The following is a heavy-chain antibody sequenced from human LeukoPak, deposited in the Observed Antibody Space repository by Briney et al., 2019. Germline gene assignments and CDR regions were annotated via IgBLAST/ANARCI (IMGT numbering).Heavy chain of an antibody. Sequence: GRSLRLSCAASGFTFSSYGMHWVRQAPGKGLEWVAVVSFDGSNKYYADSVKGRFTISRDNSKNTLYLQMNSLRAEDTAVYYCAKSEPVQLWLLDYWGQGTLVTVSS. CDR1: GFTFSSYG. D-gene: IGHD5-18*01. CDR2: VSFDGSNK. CDR3: AKSEPVQLWLLDY. V-gene: IGHV3-30*18. J-gene: IGHJ4*02.